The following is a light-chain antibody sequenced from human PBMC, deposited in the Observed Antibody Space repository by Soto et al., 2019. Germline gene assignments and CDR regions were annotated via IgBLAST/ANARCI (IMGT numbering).Light chain of an antibody. V-gene: IGKV3-20*01. CDR2: GAF. Sequence: EIVLTQSPATLSLSPGERATLSCRASQSVGTYLAWYQQKPGQAPRLLIYGAFARATDAPDRFSGSESGTDFTLTIDRLEPEDSAVYYCQQYATSLRTFGQGTKVDIK. CDR1: QSVGTY. J-gene: IGKJ1*01. CDR3: QQYATSLRT.